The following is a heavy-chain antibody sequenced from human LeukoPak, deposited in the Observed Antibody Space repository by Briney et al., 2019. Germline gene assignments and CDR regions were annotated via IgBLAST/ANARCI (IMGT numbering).Heavy chain of an antibody. CDR2: IGTAGDT. CDR3: ARAPRGFRDSSGWYLGFDY. V-gene: IGHV3-13*01. D-gene: IGHD6-19*01. CDR1: GFTFSSYD. J-gene: IGHJ4*02. Sequence: GGSLRLSCAASGFTFSSYDMHWVRQATGKGLEWVSTIGTAGDTYYSGSVKGRFTISRENAKNSLYLQMNSLRAGDTAVYYRARAPRGFRDSSGWYLGFDYWGQGTLVTVSS.